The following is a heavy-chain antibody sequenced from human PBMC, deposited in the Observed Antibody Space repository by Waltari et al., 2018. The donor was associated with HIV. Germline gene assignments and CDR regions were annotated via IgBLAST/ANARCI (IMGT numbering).Heavy chain of an antibody. J-gene: IGHJ4*02. CDR2: ISNDGSNK. CDR1: GFTFSSYG. CDR3: AKEGYSYGAALEY. Sequence: QVQLVESGGGVVQPGRSLRLSCAASGFTFSSYGMHWVRQAPGKGLEWVAVISNDGSNKYYADSVKGRFTISRDNSKNTLYLQMNSLRAEDTAVYYCAKEGYSYGAALEYWGQGTLVTVSS. V-gene: IGHV3-30*18. D-gene: IGHD5-18*01.